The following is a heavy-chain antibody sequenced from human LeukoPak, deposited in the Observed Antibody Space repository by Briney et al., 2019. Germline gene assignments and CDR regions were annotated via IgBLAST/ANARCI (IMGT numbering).Heavy chain of an antibody. Sequence: PSETLSLTCTVSGGSISSGSYYWGWIRQPPGKGLEWIGSIYYSGSTYYNPSLKSRVTISVDTSKNQFSLKLSSVTAADTAVYYCARATRGYYYDSSGPYYFDYWGQGTLVTVSS. CDR1: GGSISSGSYY. CDR3: ARATRGYYYDSSGPYYFDY. CDR2: IYYSGST. J-gene: IGHJ4*02. V-gene: IGHV4-39*07. D-gene: IGHD3-22*01.